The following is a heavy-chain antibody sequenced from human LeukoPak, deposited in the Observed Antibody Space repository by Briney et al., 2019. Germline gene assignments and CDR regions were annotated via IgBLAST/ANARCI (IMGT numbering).Heavy chain of an antibody. Sequence: PSETLSLTCTVSGGSISSYYWSWIRQPPGKGLEWIGYIYYSGSTNYNPSLKSRVTISVDTSKNQFSLKLSSVTAADTAVYYCARGSKIATDIVVVPAAISGVNWFDPWGQGTLVTVSS. J-gene: IGHJ5*02. V-gene: IGHV4-59*12. CDR1: GGSISSYY. CDR3: ARGSKIATDIVVVPAAISGVNWFDP. CDR2: IYYSGST. D-gene: IGHD2-2*01.